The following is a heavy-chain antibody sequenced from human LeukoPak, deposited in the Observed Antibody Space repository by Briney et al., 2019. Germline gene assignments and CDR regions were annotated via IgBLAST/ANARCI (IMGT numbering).Heavy chain of an antibody. CDR1: GYTFTNYG. CDR2: NSAYNGNT. Sequence: ASVKVSCKASGYTFTNYGFNWVRQAPGQGLEWMGNSAYNGNTNYAQKFQDRVTMTTDTSTSTAYMELRSPRSDDPAVYYCARYNSMFRGVTTSDYWGQGTLVTVSS. J-gene: IGHJ4*02. D-gene: IGHD3-10*01. CDR3: ARYNSMFRGVTTSDY. V-gene: IGHV1-18*01.